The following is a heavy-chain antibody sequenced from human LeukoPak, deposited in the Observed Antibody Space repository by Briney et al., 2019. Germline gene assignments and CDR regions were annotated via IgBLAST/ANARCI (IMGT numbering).Heavy chain of an antibody. CDR1: DSPFTNYG. J-gene: IGHJ4*02. V-gene: IGHV1-18*01. CDR3: AGSHSGSLRAPFDY. D-gene: IGHD5-12*01. Sequence: ASVKVSCKASDSPFTNYGIIWVRQAPGQGLKWMGWINPYNGKTNYAQKLQCRGILTTASPTTTTYMELRKLRFDDSAIYYCAGSHSGSLRAPFDYWGQGTLVTVSS. CDR2: INPYNGKT.